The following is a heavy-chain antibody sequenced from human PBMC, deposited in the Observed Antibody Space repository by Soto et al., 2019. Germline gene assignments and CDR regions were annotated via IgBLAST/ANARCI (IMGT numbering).Heavy chain of an antibody. CDR1: GDSISRNTW. CDR3: ARRRDSWAVYYYYGMDV. Sequence: KLPETLSLTCAFSGDSISRNTWWSWVRQPPGRGLEWIGEIRHSGDTGDTKYSPSLKSRVTISVDTSKNQVSLRLSSVTAADTAVYYCARRRDSWAVYYYYGMDVWGQGTTVTVSS. CDR2: IRHSGDTGDT. J-gene: IGHJ6*02. D-gene: IGHD2-15*01. V-gene: IGHV4-4*03.